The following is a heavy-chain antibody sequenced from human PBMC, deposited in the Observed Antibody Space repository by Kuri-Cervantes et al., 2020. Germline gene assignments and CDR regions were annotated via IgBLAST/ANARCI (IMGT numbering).Heavy chain of an antibody. Sequence: SETLSLTCAVYGGSFSGYYWSWIRQPPGKGLEWIGEINHSGSTNYNPSLKSRVTISVDTSKNQFSLKLSSVTAADTAVYYCARGVNCYGSGSYYSPRYYFDYWGQGTLVTVSS. CDR1: GGSFSGYY. J-gene: IGHJ4*02. CDR2: INHSGST. V-gene: IGHV4-34*01. CDR3: ARGVNCYGSGSYYSPRYYFDY. D-gene: IGHD3-10*01.